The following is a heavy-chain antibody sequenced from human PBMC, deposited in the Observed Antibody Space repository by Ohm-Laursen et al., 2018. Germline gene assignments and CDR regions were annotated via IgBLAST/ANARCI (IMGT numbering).Heavy chain of an antibody. Sequence: PRLSCSASGFTFSSYAMSWVRQAPGKGLEWVSAISGSAGTIYHADSVKGRFTISRDNAKNSLFLQMNSLRAEDTAVYYCARSNGMDVWGQGTTVTVSS. CDR1: GFTFSSYA. CDR3: ARSNGMDV. CDR2: ISGSAGTI. J-gene: IGHJ6*02. V-gene: IGHV3-23*01.